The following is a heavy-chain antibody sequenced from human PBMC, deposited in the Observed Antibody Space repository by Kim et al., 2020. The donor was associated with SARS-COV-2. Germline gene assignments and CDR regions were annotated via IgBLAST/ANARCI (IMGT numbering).Heavy chain of an antibody. D-gene: IGHD6-13*01. CDR3: ARGLGRQQPRKDSDP. J-gene: IGHJ5*02. Sequence: SETLSLTCAVYGGSFSGYYWSWIRQPPGKGLEWIGEINHSGSTNYNPSLKSRVTISVDTSKNQFSLKLSSVTAADTAVYYCARGLGRQQPRKDSDPWGQGTLVTVSS. CDR2: INHSGST. V-gene: IGHV4-34*01. CDR1: GGSFSGYY.